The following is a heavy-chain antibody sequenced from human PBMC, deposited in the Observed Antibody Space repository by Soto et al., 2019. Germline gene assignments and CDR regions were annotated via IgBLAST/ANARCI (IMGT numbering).Heavy chain of an antibody. V-gene: IGHV3-21*01. J-gene: IGHJ4*02. CDR1: GFTFSTHS. Sequence: EGQLVQSGGGLVKPGGSLRLSCTASGFTFSTHSMHWVRQAPGKGLEWVSSISTGSTDIDYAGSVKGRFTISRDNAKNSLFLQMNSLGGEDTAVSVWANSLGMPGTHYFDSWGQGVLVSVSS. D-gene: IGHD3-16*01. CDR2: ISTGSTDI. CDR3: ANSLGMPGTHYFDS.